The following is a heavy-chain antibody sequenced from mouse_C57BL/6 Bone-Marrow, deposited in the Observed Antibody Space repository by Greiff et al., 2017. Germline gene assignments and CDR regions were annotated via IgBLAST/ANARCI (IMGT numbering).Heavy chain of an antibody. V-gene: IGHV1-37*01. Sequence: VQLKESGPELVKPGASVKISCKASGYSFTGYFMNWVKQSHGKSLEWIGRINPYNGDTFYNQKFKGKATFTVDKSSSTAHMGLLSLTSEDFAVYDCARLDGYPYYYAMDYWGQGTSVTVSS. D-gene: IGHD2-3*01. CDR2: INPYNGDT. CDR1: GYSFTGYF. CDR3: ARLDGYPYYYAMDY. J-gene: IGHJ4*01.